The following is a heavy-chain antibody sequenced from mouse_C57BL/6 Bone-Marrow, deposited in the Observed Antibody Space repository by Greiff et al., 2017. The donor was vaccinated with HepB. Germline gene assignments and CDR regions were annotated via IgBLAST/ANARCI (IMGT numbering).Heavy chain of an antibody. CDR3: ARGEIFGIYYDYPVDY. CDR1: GYTFTSYG. V-gene: IGHV1-81*01. Sequence: QVQLQQSGAELARPGASVKLSCKASGYTFTSYGISWVKQRTGQGLEWIGENDPRSGNTYYNEKFKGKATLTADKSSITAYIELRSLTSEDSAVYFWARGEIFGIYYDYPVDYWGQGTTLTVSS. CDR2: NDPRSGNT. J-gene: IGHJ2*01. D-gene: IGHD2-4*01.